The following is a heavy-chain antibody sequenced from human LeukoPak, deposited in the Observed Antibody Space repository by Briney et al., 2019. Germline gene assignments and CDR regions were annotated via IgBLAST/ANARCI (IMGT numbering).Heavy chain of an antibody. Sequence: SQTLSLTCTVSGGSISSGSYYWSWIRQPAGKGLEWIGRIYTSGSTNYNPSLKSRVTISVDTSKNQFSLKLSSVTAADTAVYHCARAWGRDGYNYDYWGQGTLVTVSS. CDR1: GGSISSGSYY. D-gene: IGHD5-24*01. CDR3: ARAWGRDGYNYDY. CDR2: IYTSGST. J-gene: IGHJ4*02. V-gene: IGHV4-61*02.